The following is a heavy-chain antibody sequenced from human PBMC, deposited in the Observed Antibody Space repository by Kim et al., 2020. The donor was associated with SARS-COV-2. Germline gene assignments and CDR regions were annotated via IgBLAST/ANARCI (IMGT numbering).Heavy chain of an antibody. CDR1: GFTFRSFW. CDR2: IDKDGRIT. CDR3: ARDLAGYGSR. Sequence: GGSLRLSCAASGFTFRSFWMHWVRQVPGKGLVWVSRIDKDGRITDYADSVKGRFTISRDNAKNSLYLQMNNLRADDTAVYYCARDLAGYGSRWGQGTLVTVSS. V-gene: IGHV3-74*01. J-gene: IGHJ4*02. D-gene: IGHD1-1*01.